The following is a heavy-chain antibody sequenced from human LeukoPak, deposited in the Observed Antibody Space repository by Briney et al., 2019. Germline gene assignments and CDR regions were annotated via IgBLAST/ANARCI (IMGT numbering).Heavy chain of an antibody. CDR1: GFTFSSYG. CDR3: ARVWGYYDSSGYQYFDY. V-gene: IGHV3-30*02. D-gene: IGHD3-22*01. J-gene: IGHJ4*02. CDR2: IRYDGSNK. Sequence: PGGSLRLSCAASGFTFSSYGMHWVRQAPGKGLEWVALIRYDGSNKYYADSVKGRFTISGDNSKNTLYLQMNSLRAEDTAVYYCARVWGYYDSSGYQYFDYWGQGTLVTVSS.